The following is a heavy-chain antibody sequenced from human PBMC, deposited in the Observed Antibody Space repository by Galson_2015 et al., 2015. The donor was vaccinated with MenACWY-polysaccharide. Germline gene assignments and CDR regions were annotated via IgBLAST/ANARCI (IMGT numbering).Heavy chain of an antibody. CDR3: TTPYTANGDAFDI. J-gene: IGHJ3*02. V-gene: IGHV3-15*01. CDR2: IKSKTDGGTT. D-gene: IGHD5-18*01. CDR1: GFTFSNAW. Sequence: SLRLSCAASGFTFSNAWMSWVRQAPGKGLEWVGRIKSKTDGGTTDYAAPVKGRFTISRDDSKNTLYLQMNSLKTEDTAVYYCTTPYTANGDAFDIWGQGTMVTVSS.